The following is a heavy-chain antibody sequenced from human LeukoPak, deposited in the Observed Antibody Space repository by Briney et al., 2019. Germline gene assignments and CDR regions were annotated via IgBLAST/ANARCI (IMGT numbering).Heavy chain of an antibody. D-gene: IGHD1-26*01. V-gene: IGHV4-39*07. CDR1: GGSICSTSYY. J-gene: IGHJ4*02. Sequence: SETLSLTCTLSGGSICSTSYYGGWIRQPPGKGLEWIGSIYYSGSTYYNPSLRSRVTISVDTSKNQFSLKLSSVTAADTAVYYCVRGGIVGTSTRIPLFDSCGQGTLVTVSS. CDR2: IYYSGST. CDR3: VRGGIVGTSTRIPLFDS.